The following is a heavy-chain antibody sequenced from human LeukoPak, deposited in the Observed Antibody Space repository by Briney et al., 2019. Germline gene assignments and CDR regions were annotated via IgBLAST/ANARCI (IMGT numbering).Heavy chain of an antibody. CDR1: GFTFSSYG. D-gene: IGHD6-19*01. V-gene: IGHV3-30*18. Sequence: PGRSLRLSCAASGFTFSSYGMHWVRQAPGKGLEWVAVISYDGSNKYYADSVKGRFTISRDNSKNTLYLQMNSLRAEDTAVYYCAKERYSSPLSWFDPWGQGTLVTVSS. J-gene: IGHJ5*02. CDR2: ISYDGSNK. CDR3: AKERYSSPLSWFDP.